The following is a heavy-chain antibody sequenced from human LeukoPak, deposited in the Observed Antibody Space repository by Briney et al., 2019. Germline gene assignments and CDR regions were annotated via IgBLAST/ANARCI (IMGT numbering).Heavy chain of an antibody. CDR2: IRQDGSEK. J-gene: IGHJ4*02. V-gene: IGHV3-7*01. CDR1: GFTFSSYG. Sequence: GGSLRLSCAASGFTFSSYGMSWVRQAPGKGLEWVANIRQDGSEKYYVDSVKGRFTISRDNAKNSLYLQMNSLRAEDTAVYYCARAGGLLWFGELYLPLDYWGQGTLVPVSS. CDR3: ARAGGLLWFGELYLPLDY. D-gene: IGHD3-10*01.